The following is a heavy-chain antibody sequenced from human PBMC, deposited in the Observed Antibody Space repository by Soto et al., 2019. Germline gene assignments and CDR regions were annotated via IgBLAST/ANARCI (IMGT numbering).Heavy chain of an antibody. J-gene: IGHJ6*02. CDR1: GLTFSSYS. Sequence: EVQLVESGGGLVQRGGSLRLSCAASGLTFSSYSMNWVRQAPGKGLEWVSYISSSSSTIYYADSVKGRFTISRDNAKNSLYLQRNSLRAEDTAVYYCAVGEASRYYYYGMDVWDQGTTVTVSS. V-gene: IGHV3-48*01. CDR3: AVGEASRYYYYGMDV. D-gene: IGHD2-21*01. CDR2: ISSSSSTI.